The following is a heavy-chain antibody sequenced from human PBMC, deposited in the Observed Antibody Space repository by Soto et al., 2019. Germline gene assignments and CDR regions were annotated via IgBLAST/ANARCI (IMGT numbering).Heavy chain of an antibody. J-gene: IGHJ4*02. D-gene: IGHD6-19*01. CDR1: GGSISSYY. V-gene: IGHV4-59*08. Sequence: SETLSLTCTVSGGSISSYYWSWIRQPPGKGLEWIGYIYYSGSTNYNPSLKSRVTISVDTSKNQFSLKLSSVTAADTAVYYCARRGWSGGFDYCAQGTLVPVSS. CDR2: IYYSGST. CDR3: ARRGWSGGFDY.